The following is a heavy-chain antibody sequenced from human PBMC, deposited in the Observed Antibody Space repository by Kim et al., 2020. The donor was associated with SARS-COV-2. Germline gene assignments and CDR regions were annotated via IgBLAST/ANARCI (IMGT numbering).Heavy chain of an antibody. CDR2: MSSSGSPI. CDR1: GFSVSSYS. Sequence: GGSLRLSCAASGFSVSSYSMNWVRQAPGKGLEWISYMSSSGSPIYADSVKGRFTISRDNVKNSLYLQMNSLRAEDTGVYYCARRLDYWGQGTQVTVSS. V-gene: IGHV3-48*01. J-gene: IGHJ4*02. CDR3: ARRLDY.